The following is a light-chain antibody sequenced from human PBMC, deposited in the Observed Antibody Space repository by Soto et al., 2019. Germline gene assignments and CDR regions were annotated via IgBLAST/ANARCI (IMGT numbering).Light chain of an antibody. V-gene: IGKV3-20*01. CDR3: HQYDRAPLT. CDR2: GAS. J-gene: IGKJ4*01. CDR1: QSVSSSY. Sequence: EIVLTQSPGTLSLSPGERATLSCRASQSVSSSYLAWYQQKPGTAPRLLIYGASSRATGIPDRFSGSGSGTDFTLTISRLPPEGCAVYYCHQYDRAPLTFGGGTQVEI.